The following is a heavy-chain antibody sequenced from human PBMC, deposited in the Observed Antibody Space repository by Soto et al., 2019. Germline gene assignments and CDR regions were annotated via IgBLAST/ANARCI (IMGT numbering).Heavy chain of an antibody. V-gene: IGHV1-2*02. CDR2: INPNSGGT. J-gene: IGHJ4*02. CDR1: GYTFTGYY. D-gene: IGHD2-2*02. CDR3: ARGGGRVPAAIGFDY. Sequence: ASVKVSCKASGYTFTGYYMHWVRQAPGQGLEWMGWINPNSGGTNYAQKFQGRVTMTRDTSISTAYMELSRLRSDDTAVYYCARGGGRVPAAIGFDYWGQRTLVTFSS.